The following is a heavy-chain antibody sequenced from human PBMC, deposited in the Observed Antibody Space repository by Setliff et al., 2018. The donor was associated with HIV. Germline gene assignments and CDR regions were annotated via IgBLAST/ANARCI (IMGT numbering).Heavy chain of an antibody. CDR2: ISGSGGST. V-gene: IGHV3-23*01. CDR3: ARGLGYSSGWYTNWFDP. J-gene: IGHJ5*02. CDR1: GFTFSSYA. D-gene: IGHD6-19*01. Sequence: GGSLRLSCAASGFTFSSYAMSWVRQAPGKGLEWVSAISGSGGSTYYADSVKGRFTISRDNSKNTLYLQMNSLRAADTAVYYCARGLGYSSGWYTNWFDPWGQGTLVTVSS.